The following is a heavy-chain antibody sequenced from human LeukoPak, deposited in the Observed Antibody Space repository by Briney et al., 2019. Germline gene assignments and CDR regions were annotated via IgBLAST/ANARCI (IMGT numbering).Heavy chain of an antibody. Sequence: GTSLRLSCAASGFNFQIYAMHWVRQAPGKGLECVAIISYGGDNKYYADSVKGRFTISRDNSKSMLYLQMNGLRPEDTAVYYCSRDGPRDYDILTALDYWGQGTVVSVSS. CDR2: ISYGGDNK. V-gene: IGHV3-30*04. CDR3: SRDGPRDYDILTALDY. D-gene: IGHD3-9*01. J-gene: IGHJ4*02. CDR1: GFNFQIYA.